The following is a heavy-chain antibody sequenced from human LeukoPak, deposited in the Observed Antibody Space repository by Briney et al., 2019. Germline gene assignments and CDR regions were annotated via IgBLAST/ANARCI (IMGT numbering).Heavy chain of an antibody. D-gene: IGHD1-1*01. CDR2: INHRGDT. Sequence: PLETLSLTCAVYVGSLRSYYWSGIRQSPGKGLEWIAEINHRGDTNYNPSVKRRVSISVDTSKNQFSLKVNSLTAEDTAVYYFESGPSISETGYFDYWGQGTLVTVSS. V-gene: IGHV4-34*01. J-gene: IGHJ4*03. CDR3: ESGPSISETGYFDY. CDR1: VGSLRSYY.